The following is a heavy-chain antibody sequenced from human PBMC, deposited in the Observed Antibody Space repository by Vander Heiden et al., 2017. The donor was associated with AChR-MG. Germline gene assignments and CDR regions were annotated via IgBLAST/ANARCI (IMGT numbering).Heavy chain of an antibody. D-gene: IGHD5-12*01. Sequence: QVQLVESGGGVVQPGRSLRLSCAASGFTFSSYAMHWVRQAPGKGLEWVAVISYDGSNKYYADSVKGRFTISRDNSKNTLYLQMNSLRAEDTAVYYCARRLVATITVAFDIWGQGTMVTVSS. CDR1: GFTFSSYA. J-gene: IGHJ3*02. CDR2: ISYDGSNK. CDR3: ARRLVATITVAFDI. V-gene: IGHV3-30-3*01.